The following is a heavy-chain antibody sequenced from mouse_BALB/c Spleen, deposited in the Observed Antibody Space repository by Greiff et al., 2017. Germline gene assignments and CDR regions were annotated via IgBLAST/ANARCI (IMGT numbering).Heavy chain of an antibody. CDR1: GYTFTDYE. D-gene: IGHD2-5*01. J-gene: IGHJ2*01. CDR3: TRSSNYSY. V-gene: IGHV1-15*01. CDR2: IDPETGGT. Sequence: VQRVESGAELVRPGASVTLSCKASGYTFTDYEMHWVKQTPVHGLEWIGAIDPETGGTAYNQKFKGKATLTADKSSSTAYMELRSLTSEDSAVYYCTRSSNYSYWGQGTTLTVSS.